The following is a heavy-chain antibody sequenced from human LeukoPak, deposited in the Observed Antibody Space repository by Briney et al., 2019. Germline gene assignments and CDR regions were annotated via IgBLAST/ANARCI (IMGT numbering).Heavy chain of an antibody. CDR2: ISAYNGNT. J-gene: IGHJ6*03. CDR3: ARDRESITIFGVVIMSYYYYYYMDV. CDR1: GYTFTSYG. D-gene: IGHD3-3*01. Sequence: ASVKVSCKASGYTFTSYGISWVRQAPGQGLEWMGWISAYNGNTNYAQKFQGRVTMTRDTSISTAYMELSRLRSDDTAVYYCARDRESITIFGVVIMSYYYYYYMDVWGKGTTVTVSS. V-gene: IGHV1-18*01.